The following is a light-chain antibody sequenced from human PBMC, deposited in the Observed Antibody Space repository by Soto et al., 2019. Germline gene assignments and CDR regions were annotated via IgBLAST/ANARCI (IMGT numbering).Light chain of an antibody. CDR1: QCIRND. Sequence: AILMTQSPYSLSASVGDRVTITFRASQCIRNDLAWYQQKPGKAPKLLIYEASTLQSGVPSRFSGSYSGTDFTLTIGSLQPEDFATYYCLQDFKYPRTFGQGTKVDIK. CDR2: EAS. V-gene: IGKV1-6*01. J-gene: IGKJ1*01. CDR3: LQDFKYPRT.